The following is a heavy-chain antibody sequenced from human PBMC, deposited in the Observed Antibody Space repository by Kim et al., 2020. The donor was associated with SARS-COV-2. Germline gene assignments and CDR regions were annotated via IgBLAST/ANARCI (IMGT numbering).Heavy chain of an antibody. CDR2: ST. V-gene: IGHV3-23*01. D-gene: IGHD1-26*01. CDR3: AKTKMEERWP. J-gene: IGHJ5*02. Sequence: STYYADSVTGRFTISRDNSKNTVYLRMNGLRAEDSAVYYCAKTKMEERWPWGQGTLVTVSS.